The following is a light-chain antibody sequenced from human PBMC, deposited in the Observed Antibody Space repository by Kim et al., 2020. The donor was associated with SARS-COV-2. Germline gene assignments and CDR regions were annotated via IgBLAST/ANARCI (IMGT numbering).Light chain of an antibody. Sequence: SVPISCPGTRSAVGADYYVSWYQQHPAKAPKLILYDVSKRPSGVPDRFSGSKSGNTASLTISGLQAEDEADYYCCAYAGSETYVFGSGTKVTVL. CDR2: DVS. CDR3: CAYAGSETYV. CDR1: RSAVGADYY. J-gene: IGLJ1*01. V-gene: IGLV2-11*01.